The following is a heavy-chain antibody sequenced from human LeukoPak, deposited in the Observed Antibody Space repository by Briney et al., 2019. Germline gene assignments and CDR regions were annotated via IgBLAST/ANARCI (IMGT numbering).Heavy chain of an antibody. V-gene: IGHV1-69*05. CDR1: RGTFSSYA. CDR3: ARGGVGATLPLSY. D-gene: IGHD1-26*01. Sequence: ASVKVSCKASRGTFSSYAISWVRQAPGQGLEWMGGIIPIFGTANYAQKFQGRVTITTDESTSTAYMELSSLRSEDTAVYYCARGGVGATLPLSYWGQGTLVTVSS. CDR2: IIPIFGTA. J-gene: IGHJ4*02.